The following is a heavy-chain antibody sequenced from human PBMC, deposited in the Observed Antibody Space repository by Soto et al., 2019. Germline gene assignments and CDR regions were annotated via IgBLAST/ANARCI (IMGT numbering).Heavy chain of an antibody. Sequence: SVKVSCKASGGTFSSYAISWVRQAPGQGLEWMGGIIPIFGTAKYAQKFQGRVTITADESTSTAYMELSSLRSEDTAVYYCGGNSGYDPRYYYYYGMEVWGEGTRINISS. D-gene: IGHD5-12*01. CDR2: IIPIFGTA. V-gene: IGHV1-69*13. CDR3: GGNSGYDPRYYYYYGMEV. J-gene: IGHJ6*04. CDR1: GGTFSSYA.